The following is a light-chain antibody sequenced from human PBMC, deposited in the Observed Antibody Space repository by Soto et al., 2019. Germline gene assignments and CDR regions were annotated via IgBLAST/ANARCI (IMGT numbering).Light chain of an antibody. CDR3: SSYAGSNNPVV. Sequence: QSALTQPPSASGSPGQSVTISCTGTSSDVGAYNYVSWYQQHPGKAPKLMIFEVTKRPSGVPDRFSGSNSGNTASLTVSGLQAEDEADYYCSSYAGSNNPVVFGGGTKVTVL. CDR2: EVT. V-gene: IGLV2-8*01. CDR1: SSDVGAYNY. J-gene: IGLJ2*01.